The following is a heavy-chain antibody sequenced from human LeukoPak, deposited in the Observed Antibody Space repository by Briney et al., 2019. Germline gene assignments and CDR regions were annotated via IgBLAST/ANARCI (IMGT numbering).Heavy chain of an antibody. CDR2: TYYRSKWYN. D-gene: IGHD6-19*01. J-gene: IGHJ6*02. CDR1: GDSVSSNSAA. CDR3: ARGDIAVASTSYYYYYGMDV. Sequence: SQTLSLTCAISGDSVSSNSAAWNWIRQSPSRGLEWLGRTYYRSKWYNDYAVSVKSRITINPDTSKNQFSLQLNSVTPEDTAVYYCARGDIAVASTSYYYYYGMDVWGQGTTVTVSS. V-gene: IGHV6-1*01.